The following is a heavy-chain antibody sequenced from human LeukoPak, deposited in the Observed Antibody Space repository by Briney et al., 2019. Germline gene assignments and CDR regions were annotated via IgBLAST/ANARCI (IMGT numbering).Heavy chain of an antibody. Sequence: QAGGSLRLSCAASGFTFSSYWMSWVRQAPGKGLEWVANIKQDGSEKYYVDSVKGRFTISRDNAKNSLYLQMNSLRAEDTAVYYCASDLFRQPEMAPQWPAFDYWGQGTLVTVSS. CDR2: IKQDGSEK. V-gene: IGHV3-7*03. J-gene: IGHJ4*02. D-gene: IGHD5-24*01. CDR3: ASDLFRQPEMAPQWPAFDY. CDR1: GFTFSSYW.